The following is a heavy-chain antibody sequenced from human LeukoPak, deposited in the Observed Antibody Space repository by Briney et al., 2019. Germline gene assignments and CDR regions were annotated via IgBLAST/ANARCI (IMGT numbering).Heavy chain of an antibody. V-gene: IGHV3-74*01. J-gene: IGHJ4*02. CDR3: SRGTYPYSSDN. D-gene: IGHD3-10*01. CDR1: GFAFSDYY. CDR2: INGDGSRT. Sequence: GGSLRLSCAASGFAFSDYYMHWVRQAPGKGLLWISHINGDGSRTGYADSVKGRFTISRDNAKNILYLQMNSLRAEDTAVYYCSRGTYPYSSDNWGQGALVTVSS.